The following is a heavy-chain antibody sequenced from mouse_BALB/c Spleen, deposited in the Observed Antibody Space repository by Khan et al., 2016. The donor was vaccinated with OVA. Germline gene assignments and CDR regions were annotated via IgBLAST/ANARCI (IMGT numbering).Heavy chain of an antibody. Sequence: VQLQQPGPGLVQPSQSLSITCTVSGFSLTTYGVHWVRQSPGKGLEWLGVIWSGGSTDYNAPFISRLSISKDSSKSQVFFKMNSLQVNDTAIYYCARNYDYDEGLAYWGQGTLVTVSA. CDR1: GFSLTTYG. CDR2: IWSGGST. D-gene: IGHD2-4*01. CDR3: ARNYDYDEGLAY. V-gene: IGHV2-2*02. J-gene: IGHJ3*01.